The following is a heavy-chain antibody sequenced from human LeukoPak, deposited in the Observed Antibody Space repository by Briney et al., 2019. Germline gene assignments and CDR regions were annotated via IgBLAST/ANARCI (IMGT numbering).Heavy chain of an antibody. J-gene: IGHJ5*02. D-gene: IGHD2-2*01. V-gene: IGHV4-59*01. Sequence: KPSETLSLTCTVSGGPINDYYWTWIRQPPGKGLEWIGYLYYSGTTTYNPSLRSRVTLSLDTSKNQFSLKLSSVTAADTAVYDCARRFCSSSGCQRAFNWFDPWGPGTLVTVSS. CDR3: ARRFCSSSGCQRAFNWFDP. CDR2: LYYSGTT. CDR1: GGPINDYY.